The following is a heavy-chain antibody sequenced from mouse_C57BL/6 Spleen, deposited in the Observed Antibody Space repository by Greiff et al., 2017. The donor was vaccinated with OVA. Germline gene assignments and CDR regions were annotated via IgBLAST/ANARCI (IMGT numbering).Heavy chain of an antibody. V-gene: IGHV1-80*01. D-gene: IGHD1-1*01. CDR1: GYAFSSYW. CDR3: ARLGNYAMDD. Sequence: VQVVESGAELVKPGASVKISCKASGYAFSSYWMNWVKQRPGKGLEWIGQIYPGDGDTNYNGKFKGKATLTADKSSSTAYMQLSSLTSEDSAVYFCARLGNYAMDDWGQGTSVTVSS. CDR2: IYPGDGDT. J-gene: IGHJ4*01.